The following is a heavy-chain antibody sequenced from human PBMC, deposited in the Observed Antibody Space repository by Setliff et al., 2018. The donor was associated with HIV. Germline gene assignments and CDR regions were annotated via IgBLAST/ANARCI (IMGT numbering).Heavy chain of an antibody. Sequence: RASVKVSCKASGYTFTSYGISWVRQAPGQGLEWMGWISAYNGNTNYAQKLQGRVTMTRDTSISTAYMELSSLRSEDTAVYYCARGLAVAGKSYYYYYYMDVWGKGTTVTVSS. CDR3: ARGLAVAGKSYYYYYYMDV. CDR2: ISAYNGNT. J-gene: IGHJ6*03. D-gene: IGHD6-19*01. V-gene: IGHV1-18*01. CDR1: GYTFTSYG.